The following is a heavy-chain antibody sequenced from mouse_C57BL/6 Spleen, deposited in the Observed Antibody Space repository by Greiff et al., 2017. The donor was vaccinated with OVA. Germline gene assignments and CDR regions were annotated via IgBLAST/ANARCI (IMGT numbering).Heavy chain of an antibody. Sequence: VKLQQPGAELVRPGSSVKLSCKASGYTFTSYWMHWVKQRPIQGLEWIGNIDPSDSETHYNQKFKDKATLTVDKSSSTAYMQLSSLTSEDSAVYYCARNDYGSRVFDVWGTGTTVTVSS. CDR3: ARNDYGSRVFDV. D-gene: IGHD1-1*01. CDR1: GYTFTSYW. J-gene: IGHJ1*03. CDR2: IDPSDSET. V-gene: IGHV1-52*01.